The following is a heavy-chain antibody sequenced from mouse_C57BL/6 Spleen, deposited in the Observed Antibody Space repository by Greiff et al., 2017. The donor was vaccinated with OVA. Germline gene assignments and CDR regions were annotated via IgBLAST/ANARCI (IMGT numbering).Heavy chain of an antibody. J-gene: IGHJ1*03. Sequence: VTLQESGPELVKPGASVKISCKASGFAFSSSWMNWVKQRPGQGLEWIGRIYPGDGDPNYNGKLKSQATLTADKSSSTAYMQHSSLTAEDSAVYVCATPWYFDGWGTGATVTVSS. V-gene: IGHV1-82*01. CDR1: GFAFSSSW. CDR2: IYPGDGDP. CDR3: ATPWYFDG.